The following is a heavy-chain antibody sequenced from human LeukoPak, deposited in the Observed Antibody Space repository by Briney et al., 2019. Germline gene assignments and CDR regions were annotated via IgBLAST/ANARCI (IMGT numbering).Heavy chain of an antibody. V-gene: IGHV3-74*01. CDR2: INSDGSST. D-gene: IGHD3-22*01. J-gene: IGHJ4*02. CDR1: GFTFSSYW. CDR3: ARVDYYDSSGYYFSSGIRDY. Sequence: GGSLRLSCAASGFTFSSYWMHWVRQAPGKGLVWVSRINSDGSSTSYADSVKGRFTISRDNAKNTLYLQMNSLRAEDTAVYYCARVDYYDSSGYYFSSGIRDYWGQGTLVTVSS.